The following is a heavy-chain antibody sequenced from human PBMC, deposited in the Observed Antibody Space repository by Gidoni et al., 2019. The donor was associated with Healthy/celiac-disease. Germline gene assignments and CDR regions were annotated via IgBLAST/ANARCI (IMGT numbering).Heavy chain of an antibody. Sequence: EVQLVESGGGLIQPGGSLRLSCAASGFTVSSNYMNWVRQAPGKGLEWVSVIYSGGSTYYADSVKGRFTISRDNSKNTLYLQMNSLRAEDTAVYYCARESGSYCGGDCIDDAFDIWGQGTMVTVSS. CDR2: IYSGGST. V-gene: IGHV3-53*01. J-gene: IGHJ3*02. D-gene: IGHD2-21*02. CDR3: ARESGSYCGGDCIDDAFDI. CDR1: GFTVSSNY.